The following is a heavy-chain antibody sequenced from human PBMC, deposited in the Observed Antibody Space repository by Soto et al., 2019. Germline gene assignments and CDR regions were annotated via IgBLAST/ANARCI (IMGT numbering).Heavy chain of an antibody. CDR2: ISYDGSNK. CDR1: GFTFSSYA. Sequence: PGGSLRLSCAASGFTFSSYAMHWVRQAPGKGLEWVAVISYDGSNKYYADSVKGRFTISRDNSKNTLYLQMNSLRAEDTAVYYCARAGILPISPFDYWGQGTLVTVSS. D-gene: IGHD3-3*02. J-gene: IGHJ4*02. CDR3: ARAGILPISPFDY. V-gene: IGHV3-30-3*01.